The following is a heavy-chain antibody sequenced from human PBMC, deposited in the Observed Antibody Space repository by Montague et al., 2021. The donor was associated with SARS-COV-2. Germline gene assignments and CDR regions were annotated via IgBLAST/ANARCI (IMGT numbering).Heavy chain of an antibody. V-gene: IGHV3-30*18. CDR3: VKASQFLWLGQFARDAFDL. Sequence: SLRLSCAASVFSFNNFGIHWVRQAPDKGLEWVAVISYEGSKKSFSDSVKGRFVISRDSSQNTVYLQMNSLRVEDTAMYYCVKASQFLWLGQFARDAFDLWGQGTLVSVSS. J-gene: IGHJ3*01. CDR1: VFSFNNFG. D-gene: IGHD3-10*01. CDR2: ISYEGSKK.